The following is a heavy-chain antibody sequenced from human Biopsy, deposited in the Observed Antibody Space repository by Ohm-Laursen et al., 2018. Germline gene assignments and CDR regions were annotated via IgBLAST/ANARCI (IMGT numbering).Heavy chain of an antibody. D-gene: IGHD5-12*01. CDR3: ARVAGGYAYYYGMDV. V-gene: IGHV4-59*01. J-gene: IGHJ6*02. CDR2: IYYSGST. CDR1: GGSISSDY. Sequence: SETLSLTCTVSGGSISSDYWSWIRQTPGKGLEWIGYIYYSGSTNYNPSLKSRVTISVDTSKDQFSLRLNSVTAADTAVYYRARVAGGYAYYYGMDVWGQGTTVIVSS.